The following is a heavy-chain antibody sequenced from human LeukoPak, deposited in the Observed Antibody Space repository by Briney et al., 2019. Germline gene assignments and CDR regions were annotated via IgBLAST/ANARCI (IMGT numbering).Heavy chain of an antibody. CDR1: GFTFSRFE. D-gene: IGHD3-16*01. CDR2: ISSSGSTI. V-gene: IGHV3-48*03. J-gene: IGHJ4*02. Sequence: PGGALRFSCAASGFTFSRFEMNWVRQAPGKGLEWVSYISSSGSTIYYADSVKGRFTISRDNAKNSLYLQMNSLRAEDTAVYYCARKTGYDYVWGSYCQSNWGQGTLVTVSS. CDR3: ARKTGYDYVWGSYCQSN.